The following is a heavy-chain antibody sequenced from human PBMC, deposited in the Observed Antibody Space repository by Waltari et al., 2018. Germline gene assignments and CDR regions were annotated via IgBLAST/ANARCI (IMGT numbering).Heavy chain of an antibody. CDR1: GYTFTGYY. CDR2: INPNSGGT. J-gene: IGHJ4*02. D-gene: IGHD1-26*01. CDR3: ARGEPRELLPGTLNFDY. V-gene: IGHV1-2*06. Sequence: QVQLVQSGAEVKKPGASVKVSCKASGYTFTGYYMHWVRQAPGQGLEWMGRINPNSGGTNYAQKFQGRVTMTRDTSISTAYMELSRLRSDDTAVYYCARGEPRELLPGTLNFDYWGQGTLVTVSS.